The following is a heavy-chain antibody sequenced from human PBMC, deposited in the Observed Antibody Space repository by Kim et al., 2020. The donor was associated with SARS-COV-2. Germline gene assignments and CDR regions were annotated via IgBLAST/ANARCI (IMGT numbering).Heavy chain of an antibody. CDR3: TRSSGSYYSIPFDP. V-gene: IGHV3-49*03. J-gene: IGHJ5*02. D-gene: IGHD1-26*01. CDR2: IRSKAYGGTT. CDR1: GFTFGDYA. Sequence: GGSLRLSCTASGFTFGDYAMSWFRQAPGKGLEWVGFIRSKAYGGTTEYAASVKGRFTISRDDSKSIAYLQMNSLKTEDTAVYYCTRSSGSYYSIPFDPWGQGTLVTVSS.